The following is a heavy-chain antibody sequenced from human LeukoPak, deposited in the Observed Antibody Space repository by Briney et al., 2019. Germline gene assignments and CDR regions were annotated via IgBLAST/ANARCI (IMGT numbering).Heavy chain of an antibody. CDR1: GFTVSISY. Sequence: PGGSLRLSCAASGFTVSISYISWVRQAPGKGLEWVSAIYADGSTYYADSVKGRFTISRDNSKNTLYLQMNSLRPEDTALYYCTKDHSEYDYGDYLDYWGQGTLVTVSS. V-gene: IGHV3-53*05. D-gene: IGHD4-17*01. J-gene: IGHJ4*02. CDR2: IYADGST. CDR3: TKDHSEYDYGDYLDY.